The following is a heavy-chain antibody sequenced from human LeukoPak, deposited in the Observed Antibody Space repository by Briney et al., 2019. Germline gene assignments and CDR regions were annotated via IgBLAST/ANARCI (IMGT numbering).Heavy chain of an antibody. CDR2: INHSGST. Sequence: SETLSLTCAVYGESFSGHYCSWIRQPPGKGLEWIGEINHSGSTNYNPSLKSRVSISVDTSKNQFSLKLSSVTAADTAVYYCARGEVGADRNFDNWGQGTLVTVSS. CDR1: GESFSGHY. CDR3: ARGEVGADRNFDN. D-gene: IGHD1-26*01. V-gene: IGHV4-34*01. J-gene: IGHJ4*02.